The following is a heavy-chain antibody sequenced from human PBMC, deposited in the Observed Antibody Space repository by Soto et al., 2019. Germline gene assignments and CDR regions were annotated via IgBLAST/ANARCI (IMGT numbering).Heavy chain of an antibody. D-gene: IGHD3-3*01. CDR2: ISYDGSTK. CDR1: GFTFRSYG. Sequence: GGSLRLSCAASGFTFRSYGMHWVRRAPGKGLDWVAVISYDGSTKYYAESVRGRFTISRDNSKNTLYLQMNSLRAEDTAVYYCAKENVLFAMDLWGQGSTVTVSS. CDR3: AKENVLFAMDL. J-gene: IGHJ6*02. V-gene: IGHV3-30*18.